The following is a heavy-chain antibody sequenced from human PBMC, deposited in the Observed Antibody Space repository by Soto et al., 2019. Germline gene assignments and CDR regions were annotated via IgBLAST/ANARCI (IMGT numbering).Heavy chain of an antibody. CDR2: IYSGGST. CDR1: GFTVSSNY. J-gene: IGHJ3*02. D-gene: IGHD3-22*01. Sequence: GGSLRLSCAASGFTVSSNYMSWVRQAPGKGLEWVSVIYSGGSTYYADSMKGRFTISRDNSKNTLYLQMNSLRAEDTAVYYCARERYYYSSGYHDAFDIWGQGTMVTVSS. CDR3: ARERYYYSSGYHDAFDI. V-gene: IGHV3-53*01.